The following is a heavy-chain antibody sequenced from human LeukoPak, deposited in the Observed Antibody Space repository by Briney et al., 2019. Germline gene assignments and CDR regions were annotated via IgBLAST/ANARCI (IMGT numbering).Heavy chain of an antibody. D-gene: IGHD3-3*01. V-gene: IGHV3-15*01. CDR1: GFTFSNAW. Sequence: GGSLRLSCAASGFTFSNAWMSWVRQAPGKGLEWVGRMQSKTDGRTTDYAVTGKGRFTIQSDDQKKTVHLHINSLKTEDTAEYYCTRGVFGVINDAFDIWGQGTMVTVSS. CDR3: TRGVFGVINDAFDI. CDR2: MQSKTDGRTT. J-gene: IGHJ3*02.